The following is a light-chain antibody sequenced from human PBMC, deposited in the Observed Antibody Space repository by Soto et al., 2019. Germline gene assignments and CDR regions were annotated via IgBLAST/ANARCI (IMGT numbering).Light chain of an antibody. V-gene: IGKV3-11*01. CDR2: DAS. J-gene: IGKJ5*01. CDR3: QQRSNWPPLIT. Sequence: EVVLTQSPATLSLSPGERATLSCRASQSVGSSLAWFQQKPGQAPRLLIYDASNRATGIPARFSGSGSGTDFTLTISSLEPEDFAVYYCQQRSNWPPLITFGQGTRLGL. CDR1: QSVGSS.